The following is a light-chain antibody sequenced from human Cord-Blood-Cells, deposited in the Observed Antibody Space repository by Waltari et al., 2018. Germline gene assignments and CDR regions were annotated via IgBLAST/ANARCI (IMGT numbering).Light chain of an antibody. J-gene: IGLJ1*01. CDR1: SSDAGSYNL. V-gene: IGLV2-23*01. CDR3: CSYAGSSTYV. Sequence: QSALTQPASVSGSPGQSITISCTGTSSDAGSYNLVSWYQQHPAKAPKLMIYEGSKRPSGVSNRFSGSKSGNTASLTISGLQAEDEADYYCCSYAGSSTYVFGTGTKVTVL. CDR2: EGS.